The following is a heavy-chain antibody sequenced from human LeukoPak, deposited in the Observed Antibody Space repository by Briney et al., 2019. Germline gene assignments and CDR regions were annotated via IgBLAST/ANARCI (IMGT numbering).Heavy chain of an antibody. D-gene: IGHD3-10*01. CDR3: AKVNYYGSGPMDV. V-gene: IGHV3-23*01. CDR1: GFTFSSYA. Sequence: GGSLRLSCAASGFTFSSYAMSWVRQAPGKGLEWVSAISGSGGSTYYADSVKGRFTISRDNSKSTLYLQMNSLRAEDTAVYYCAKVNYYGSGPMDVWGQGTTVTVSS. J-gene: IGHJ6*02. CDR2: ISGSGGST.